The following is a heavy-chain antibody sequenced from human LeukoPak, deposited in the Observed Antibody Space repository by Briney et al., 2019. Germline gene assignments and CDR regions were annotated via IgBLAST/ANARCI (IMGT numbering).Heavy chain of an antibody. V-gene: IGHV1-46*01. J-gene: IGHJ4*02. D-gene: IGHD1-26*01. Sequence: ASVKVSFKASGGTFSIYAISWVRQAPGQGLEWMGIINPSGGSTSYAQKFQGRVTMTRDMSTSTVYMELSSLRSEDTAVYYCARDRGWELRWFELDYWGQGTLVTVSS. CDR1: GGTFSIYA. CDR2: INPSGGST. CDR3: ARDRGWELRWFELDY.